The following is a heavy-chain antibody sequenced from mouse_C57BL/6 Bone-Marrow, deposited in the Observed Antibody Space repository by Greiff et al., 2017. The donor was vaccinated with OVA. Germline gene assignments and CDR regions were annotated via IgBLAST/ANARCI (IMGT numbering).Heavy chain of an antibody. CDR2: ISYDGSN. Sequence: EVQLQESGPGLVKPSQSLSLTCSVTGYSITSGYYWNWIRQFPGNKLEWMGYISYDGSNNYNPSLKNRITITRDTTKNQFFLKLNSVTTEDTATYYCALYYDYDGGDWYFDVWGTGTTVTVSS. J-gene: IGHJ1*03. V-gene: IGHV3-6*01. D-gene: IGHD2-4*01. CDR3: ALYYDYDGGDWYFDV. CDR1: GYSITSGYY.